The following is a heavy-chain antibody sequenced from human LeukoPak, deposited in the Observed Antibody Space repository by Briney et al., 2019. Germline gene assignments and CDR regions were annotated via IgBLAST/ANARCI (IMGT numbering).Heavy chain of an antibody. CDR3: AKGVTTFDS. V-gene: IGHV4-59*01. CDR2: IHSNGNN. Sequence: PYETLSLTCTVSGGSISSYYWSWIRQPPGKGLEWIGYIHSNGNNNYNPTLKSRVTVSVDTSKNQFSLKLTSVTAADTAVYFCAKGVTTFDSWGQGTLVTVSS. J-gene: IGHJ4*02. CDR1: GGSISSYY. D-gene: IGHD4-17*01.